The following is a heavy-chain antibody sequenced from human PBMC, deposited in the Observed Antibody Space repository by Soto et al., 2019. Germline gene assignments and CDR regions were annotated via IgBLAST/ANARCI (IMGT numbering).Heavy chain of an antibody. CDR2: FYSFART. V-gene: IGHV4-59*08. D-gene: IGHD3-9*01. Sequence: FETLCLTWNVAGGTISNYYWSWIRKPPRKGMESIGYFYSFARTNSNPSLKFRVTISVDTSKSPFSLKLSSVPAADTAVYYCASLALSVLRHFDWFMTWFDPWGQGTLVTLSS. CDR3: ASLALSVLRHFDWFMTWFDP. J-gene: IGHJ5*02. CDR1: GGTISNYY.